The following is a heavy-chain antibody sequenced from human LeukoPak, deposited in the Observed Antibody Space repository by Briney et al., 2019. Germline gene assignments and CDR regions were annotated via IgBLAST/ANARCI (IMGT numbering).Heavy chain of an antibody. J-gene: IGHJ6*03. D-gene: IGHD6-13*01. CDR3: ARVVSSSWDYYYYMDV. V-gene: IGHV4-39*07. CDR1: GGPISSSSYY. CDR2: IYYSGST. Sequence: SETLSLTCTVSGGPISSSSYYWGWIRQPPGKGLEWIGSIYYSGSTNYNPSLKSRVTISVDTSKNQFSLKLSSVTAADTAVYYCARVVSSSWDYYYYMDVWGKGTTVTISS.